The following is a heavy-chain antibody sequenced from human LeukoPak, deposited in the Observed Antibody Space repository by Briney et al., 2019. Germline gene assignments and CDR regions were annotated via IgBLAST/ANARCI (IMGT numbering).Heavy chain of an antibody. D-gene: IGHD3-22*01. CDR3: ARYYDRSGYWSTPHFDY. CDR1: GDSVSGISFY. V-gene: IGHV4-61*01. J-gene: IGHJ4*02. CDR2: IQYSGST. Sequence: SETLSLTCTVSGDSVSGISFYWSWIRQPPGKGLQYIGYIQYSGSTNYNPPLKSRVTISVDTSKNQFSLKLSSVTAADTAVYYCARYYDRSGYWSTPHFDYWGQGTLVTVSS.